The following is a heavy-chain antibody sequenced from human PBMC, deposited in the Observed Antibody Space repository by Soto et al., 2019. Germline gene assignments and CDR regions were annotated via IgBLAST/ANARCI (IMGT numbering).Heavy chain of an antibody. Sequence: EVQLVESGGGLVQPGGSLRLSCAASGFTFSSYWMHWVREAPGEGLEWVSRINIDGSSTSYADSVKGRFTISRDNAKNTLYLQMNSLRAEDTAVYYCATDQKWLVHYYFDYWGQGTLVTVSS. CDR2: INIDGSST. D-gene: IGHD6-19*01. V-gene: IGHV3-74*01. CDR3: ATDQKWLVHYYFDY. CDR1: GFTFSSYW. J-gene: IGHJ4*02.